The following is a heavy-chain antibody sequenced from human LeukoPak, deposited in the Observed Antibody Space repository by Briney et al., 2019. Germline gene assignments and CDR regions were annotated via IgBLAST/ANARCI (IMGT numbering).Heavy chain of an antibody. D-gene: IGHD2-21*02. CDR2: INHSGST. CDR1: GGSFSPYY. Sequence: SETLSLTRAVYGGSFSPYYWSWIRQPPGKGLEWIGEINHSGSTNYNPSLKSRVTISVDTSKNQFSLRLSSVPAADTAVYYCARGGFYCGGDCYVDYWGQGTLVTVSS. J-gene: IGHJ4*02. CDR3: ARGGFYCGGDCYVDY. V-gene: IGHV4-34*01.